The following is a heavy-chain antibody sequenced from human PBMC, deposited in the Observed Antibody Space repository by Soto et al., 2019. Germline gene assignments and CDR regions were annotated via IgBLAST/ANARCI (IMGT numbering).Heavy chain of an antibody. D-gene: IGHD1-26*01. J-gene: IGHJ4*02. Sequence: ASVKVSSKASGYSFTSLDINWVRQTAGQGLEWMGWMQPSTGRTGYAQKFQGRVTMTRDTSINTAYMELTTLTSDDTAFYCCARGVSAGVDYWGQGTLVTVSS. CDR3: ARGVSAGVDY. V-gene: IGHV1-8*01. CDR1: GYSFTSLD. CDR2: MQPSTGRT.